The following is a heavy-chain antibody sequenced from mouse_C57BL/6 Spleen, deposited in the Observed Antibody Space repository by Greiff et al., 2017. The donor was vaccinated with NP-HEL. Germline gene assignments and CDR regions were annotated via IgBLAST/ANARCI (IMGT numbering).Heavy chain of an antibody. CDR2: IRNKANGYTT. Sequence: EVKLVESGGGLVQPGGSLSLSCAASGFTFTDYYMSWVRQPPGKALEWLGFIRNKANGYTTEYSASVKGRFTISRDNSQSILYLQMNALRAEDSATYYCARYEWDYFDYWGQGTTLTVSS. CDR1: GFTFTDYY. J-gene: IGHJ2*01. CDR3: ARYEWDYFDY. V-gene: IGHV7-3*01.